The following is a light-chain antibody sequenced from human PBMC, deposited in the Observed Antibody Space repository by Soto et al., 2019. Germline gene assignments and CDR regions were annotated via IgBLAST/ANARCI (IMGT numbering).Light chain of an antibody. V-gene: IGKV1-39*01. Sequence: DIQMTQSPSSLSASVGDSVTITCRASQTISNYLNWYQHKPGRAPKLLFFAASTLQSGVPSRFSASGSGTDFALTISTLQPEDVATYYCQQSYSSPRTFGQGTKVEVK. CDR3: QQSYSSPRT. J-gene: IGKJ1*01. CDR1: QTISNY. CDR2: AAS.